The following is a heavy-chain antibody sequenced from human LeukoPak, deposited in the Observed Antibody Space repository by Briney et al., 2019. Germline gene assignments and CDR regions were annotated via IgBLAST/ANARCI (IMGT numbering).Heavy chain of an antibody. CDR3: ARGLPKYSSSQRSNYFDY. Sequence: SVKVSCKASGGTFSSYAISWVRQAPGQGLEWMGGIIPIFGTAHYAQKFQGRVTITADESTSTAYMELSSLRSEDTAVYYCARGLPKYSSSQRSNYFDYWGQGTLVTVSS. CDR1: GGTFSSYA. J-gene: IGHJ4*02. D-gene: IGHD6-13*01. CDR2: IIPIFGTA. V-gene: IGHV1-69*13.